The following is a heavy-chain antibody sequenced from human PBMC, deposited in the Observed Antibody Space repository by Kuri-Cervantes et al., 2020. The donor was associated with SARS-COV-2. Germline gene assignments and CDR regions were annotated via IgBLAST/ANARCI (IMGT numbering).Heavy chain of an antibody. CDR1: GGSISSSNYY. CDR3: ARVWGPLTGFFDY. V-gene: IGHV4-39*07. J-gene: IGHJ4*02. D-gene: IGHD3-16*01. CDR2: IYYSGST. Sequence: SETLSLTCTVSGGSISSSNYYWGWIRQPPGKGLEWIGSIYYSGSTYYNPSLKSRVTISVDTSKNQFSLKLSSVTAADTAVYYCARVWGPLTGFFDYWGQGTLVTVSS.